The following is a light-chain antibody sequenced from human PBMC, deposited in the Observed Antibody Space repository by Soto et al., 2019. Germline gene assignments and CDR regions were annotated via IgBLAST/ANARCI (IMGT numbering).Light chain of an antibody. CDR2: HAS. CDR3: QQYNSYS. Sequence: DIQMTQSPSTGSVSVGGIATSICRASQTISSWLAWYQQKPGKAPKLLIYHASTLESGVPSRFSGSGSGTEFTLTISSLQPDDFATYYCQQYNSYSFGQGTKVDIK. CDR1: QTISSW. J-gene: IGKJ1*01. V-gene: IGKV1-5*02.